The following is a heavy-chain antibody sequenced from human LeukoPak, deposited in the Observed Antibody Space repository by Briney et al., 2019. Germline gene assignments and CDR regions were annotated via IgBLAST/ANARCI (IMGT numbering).Heavy chain of an antibody. V-gene: IGHV4-59*01. CDR2: MSYSGST. CDR1: GASISGYY. Sequence: SETLSLTCTVSGASISGYYWNWIRQPPGKGLEWIGYMSYSGSTNYNPSLRCRVTISLDTSKNHFSLKLSSVTAADTAVYYCARDPMIVGREAFDIWGQGTMVIVSS. J-gene: IGHJ3*02. CDR3: ARDPMIVGREAFDI. D-gene: IGHD3-22*01.